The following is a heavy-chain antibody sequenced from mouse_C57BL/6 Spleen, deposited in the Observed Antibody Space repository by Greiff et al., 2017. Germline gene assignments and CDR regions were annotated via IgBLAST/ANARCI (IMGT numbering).Heavy chain of an antibody. CDR1: GYTFTDYY. D-gene: IGHD2-9*01. V-gene: IGHV1-84*01. CDR2: IYPGSGNT. Sequence: QVQLQQSGPELVKPGASVKISCKASGYTFTDYYINWVKQRPGQGLEWIGWIYPGSGNTKYNEKFKGRATLTVDTAYSKSYMQLSSLTSEDSAVYFCARWAYYGYDDCWGQGTTLTVSS. CDR3: ARWAYYGYDDC. J-gene: IGHJ2*01.